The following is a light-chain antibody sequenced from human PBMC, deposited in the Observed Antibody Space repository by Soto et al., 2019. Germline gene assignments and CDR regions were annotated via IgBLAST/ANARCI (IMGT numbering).Light chain of an antibody. J-gene: IGKJ1*01. V-gene: IGKV1-12*01. CDR2: DAS. Sequence: DIQMTQSPSSVSASIGDRVTITCRASQDIYRMLAWYQQKPGKAPNLLIHDASNLQSGVPSRFSGSGSGTDFTLTISSLQPEDSATYYCLQAGAFPLTLGQGTNVEIK. CDR3: LQAGAFPLT. CDR1: QDIYRM.